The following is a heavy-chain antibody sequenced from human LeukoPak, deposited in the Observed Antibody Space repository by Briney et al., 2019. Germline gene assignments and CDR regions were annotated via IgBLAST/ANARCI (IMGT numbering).Heavy chain of an antibody. CDR1: GFSVSTNY. Sequence: GMSPRLSCAASGFSVSTNYLTWVRQAPGMGLEWVSIIYGADNTYYAGSVKGRFIISRDNSKNTVYLQMSSLRAEDTAVYYCARDDSWSDGRGLDDWGQGTLVTVSS. CDR3: ARDDSWSDGRGLDD. V-gene: IGHV3-53*01. J-gene: IGHJ4*02. CDR2: IYGADNT. D-gene: IGHD1-1*01.